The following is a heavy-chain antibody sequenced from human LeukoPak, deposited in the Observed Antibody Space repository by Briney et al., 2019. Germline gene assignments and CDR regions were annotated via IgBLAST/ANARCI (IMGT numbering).Heavy chain of an antibody. J-gene: IGHJ4*02. CDR1: GGSMSPYH. V-gene: IGHV4-59*08. Sequence: PSETLSLTCTVSGGSMSPYHWGWIRQPPGKGLEWIGYIYYSGSTNYNPSLKSRVTISVDTSKNQFSLKLSSVTAADTAVYYCARHKEGYLVWGQGTLVTVSS. D-gene: IGHD5-24*01. CDR2: IYYSGST. CDR3: ARHKEGYLV.